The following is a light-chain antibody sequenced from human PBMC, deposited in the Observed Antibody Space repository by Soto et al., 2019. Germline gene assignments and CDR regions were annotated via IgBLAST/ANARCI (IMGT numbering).Light chain of an antibody. CDR2: GVT. V-gene: IGLV2-14*03. CDR3: SSFTSNRIYV. J-gene: IGLJ1*01. Sequence: QSVLTQPTSVSGSPGQSITISCTGNHNDIGTYDYVSWYQQHPGRAPRLLIHGVTTRPSGISDRFSASKSGLTASLTISGLQPGEEADYYCSSFTSNRIYVFGPGTKVTVL. CDR1: HNDIGTYDY.